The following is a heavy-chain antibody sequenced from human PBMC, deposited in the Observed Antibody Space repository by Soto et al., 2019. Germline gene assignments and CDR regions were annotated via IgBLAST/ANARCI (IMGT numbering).Heavy chain of an antibody. V-gene: IGHV3-30-3*01. CDR1: GFTFSSYA. CDR3: ARGFVFKNWFDP. J-gene: IGHJ5*02. D-gene: IGHD2-15*01. Sequence: QVQLVESGGGVVQPGRSLRLSCAASGFTFSSYAMHWVRQAPGKGLEWVAVISYDGSNKYYADSVKGRFTISRDNSKNTLDLQMNSLRAEDTAVYYCARGFVFKNWFDPWGQGTLVTVSS. CDR2: ISYDGSNK.